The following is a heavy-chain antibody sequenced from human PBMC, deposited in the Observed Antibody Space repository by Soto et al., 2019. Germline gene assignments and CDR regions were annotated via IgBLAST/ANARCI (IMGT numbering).Heavy chain of an antibody. CDR2: MNPNSGNT. CDR1: GYTFTSYD. Sequence: ASVKVSCKASGYTFTSYDINWVRQATGQGLEWMGWMNPNSGNTGYAQKFQGRVTMTRNTSISTAYMELSSLRSEDTAVYYCARARYISSSEIVVPYYYMDVWGKGTTVTVSS. CDR3: ARARYISSSEIVVPYYYMDV. D-gene: IGHD6-6*01. J-gene: IGHJ6*03. V-gene: IGHV1-8*01.